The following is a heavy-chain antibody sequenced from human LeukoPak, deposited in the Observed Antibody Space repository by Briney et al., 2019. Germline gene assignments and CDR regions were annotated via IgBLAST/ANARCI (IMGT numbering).Heavy chain of an antibody. CDR3: AKDRSSSPAMDV. CDR1: GLTFSIYG. J-gene: IGHJ6*03. V-gene: IGHV3-23*01. D-gene: IGHD6-13*01. CDR2: ISGSGGST. Sequence: GGSLRLSCAASGLTFSIYGMHWVRQAPGKGLEWVSAISGSGGSTYYADSVKGRFTISRDNSKNTLCLQMNSLRAEDTAVYYCAKDRSSSPAMDVWGKGTTVTVSS.